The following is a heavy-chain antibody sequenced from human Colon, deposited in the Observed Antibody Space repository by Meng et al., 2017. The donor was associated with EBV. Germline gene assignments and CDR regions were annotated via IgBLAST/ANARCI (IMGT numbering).Heavy chain of an antibody. V-gene: IGHV5-51*03. CDR1: GYRFTSYW. CDR2: VYPGDSDT. J-gene: IGHJ4*02. CDR3: ARVSRYGDYADY. D-gene: IGHD4-17*01. Sequence: GTEEKKLGEYLKISCKGSGYRFTSYWIGWVRQMPGKGLEWMGIVYPGDSDTRYSPSFQGQVTFSADKSISTAYLQWSSLKASDTAMYYCARVSRYGDYADYWGQGTLVTVSS.